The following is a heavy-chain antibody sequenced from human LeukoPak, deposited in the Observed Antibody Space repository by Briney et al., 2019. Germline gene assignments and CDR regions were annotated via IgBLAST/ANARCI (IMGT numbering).Heavy chain of an antibody. V-gene: IGHV1-18*01. D-gene: IGHD2-21*01. J-gene: IGHJ6*02. Sequence: ASVKVSCKASGYTFTSYGISWVRQAPGQGLEWMGWISAYNGSTNYAQKLQGRVTMTTDTSTSTAYMELRSLRSDDTAVYYCARGLRFGGAENSMDVWGQGTTVTVSS. CDR3: ARGLRFGGAENSMDV. CDR2: ISAYNGST. CDR1: GYTFTSYG.